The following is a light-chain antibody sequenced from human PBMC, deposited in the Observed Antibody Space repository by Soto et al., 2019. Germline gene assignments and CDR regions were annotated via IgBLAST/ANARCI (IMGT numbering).Light chain of an antibody. J-gene: IGLJ2*01. CDR2: ANN. CDR3: QSYDSSLSAVV. Sequence: QSVLTQPPSVSGAPGQRVTISCTGSSSNIGAGYDVPWYQQLPGAAPKLLVYANNRRPSGVPDRFSGSKSGTLASLAVTGLQAEDEAEYYCQSYDSSLSAVVFGGGTKLTVL. V-gene: IGLV1-40*01. CDR1: SSNIGAGYD.